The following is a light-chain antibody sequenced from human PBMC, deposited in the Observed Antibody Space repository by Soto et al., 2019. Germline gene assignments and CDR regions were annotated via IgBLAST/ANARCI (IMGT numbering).Light chain of an antibody. V-gene: IGKV4-1*01. Sequence: DIVMTQSPDSLAVSLGERATINCKSSQSVLYSSNNKNYLAWYQQKPGQPPKLPIYWASTRESGVPDRFSGSGSGTDFTLTISSLQAEDGAVYYCQQYYSTRLTFGGGTKVEIK. CDR1: QSVLYSSNNKNY. CDR3: QQYYSTRLT. J-gene: IGKJ4*01. CDR2: WAS.